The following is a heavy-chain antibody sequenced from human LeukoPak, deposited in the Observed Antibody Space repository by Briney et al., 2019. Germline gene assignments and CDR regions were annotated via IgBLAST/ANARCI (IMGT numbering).Heavy chain of an antibody. Sequence: GGSLRLSCAASSFAFSTYAMTWVRQAPGKGLEWVSSITGSGGTSYADSVKGRFTISRDNSKNTLYLQMNSLRAEDTAVYYCAKDPALRYFDWFPDYWGQGTLVTVSS. J-gene: IGHJ4*02. V-gene: IGHV3-23*01. CDR1: SFAFSTYA. D-gene: IGHD3-9*01. CDR3: AKDPALRYFDWFPDY. CDR2: ITGSGGT.